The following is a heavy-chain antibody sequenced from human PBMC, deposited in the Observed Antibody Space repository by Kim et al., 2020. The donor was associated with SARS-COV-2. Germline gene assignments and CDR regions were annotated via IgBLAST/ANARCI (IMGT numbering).Heavy chain of an antibody. CDR1: GFTFSSYG. CDR3: ARDLLVGATSYGMDV. CDR2: IWYDGSNK. Sequence: GGSLRLSCAASGFTFSSYGMHWVRQAPGKGLEWVAVIWYDGSNKFYADSVKGRFTISRDNSKNTLYLQMNSLRAEDTAVYYCARDLLVGATSYGMDVWGQGTTVTVSS. D-gene: IGHD1-26*01. V-gene: IGHV3-33*01. J-gene: IGHJ6*02.